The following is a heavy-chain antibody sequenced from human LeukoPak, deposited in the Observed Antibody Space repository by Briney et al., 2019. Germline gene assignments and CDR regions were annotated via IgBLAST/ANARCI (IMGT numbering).Heavy chain of an antibody. D-gene: IGHD3-22*01. CDR1: GGSISSSSYY. CDR3: ARQDYDSSGYYYVNWFDP. Sequence: SETLSLTCTVSGGSISSSSYYWGWIRQPPGKGLEWIGSIYYSGSTYYNPSLKSRVTISVDTSKNQFSLKLSSVTAADTAVYYCARQDYDSSGYYYVNWFDPWGQGTLVTVSS. J-gene: IGHJ5*02. CDR2: IYYSGST. V-gene: IGHV4-39*01.